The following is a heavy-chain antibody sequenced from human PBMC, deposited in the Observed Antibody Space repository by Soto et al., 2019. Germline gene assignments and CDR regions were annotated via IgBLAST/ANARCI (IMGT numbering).Heavy chain of an antibody. J-gene: IGHJ3*02. CDR2: INPNGGST. D-gene: IGHD6-19*01. CDR1: GYTFINYY. V-gene: IGHV1-46*01. Sequence: ASVKVSCKASGYTFINYYMHWVQQAPGQGLEWMGIINPNGGSTTYAQKFQGRVTLTRDTSTNTVNMELSSLRSEDTAVYYCAREKWLVRRNDPFDIWGQGTMVTVSS. CDR3: AREKWLVRRNDPFDI.